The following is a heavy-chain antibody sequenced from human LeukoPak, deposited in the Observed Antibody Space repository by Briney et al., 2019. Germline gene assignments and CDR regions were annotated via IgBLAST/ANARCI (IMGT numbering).Heavy chain of an antibody. CDR3: ARVEGRSYGGNSAWFGP. V-gene: IGHV3-11*01. J-gene: IGHJ5*02. Sequence: PGGSLRLSCAASRFTFSDYYMSWIRQAPGKGLDWVSYISGSGSTLYYADSVKGRFTISRDNAKNSLYLQMNSLKAEDTAVYYCARVEGRSYGGNSAWFGPWGQGTLVTVSS. D-gene: IGHD4-23*01. CDR1: RFTFSDYY. CDR2: ISGSGSTL.